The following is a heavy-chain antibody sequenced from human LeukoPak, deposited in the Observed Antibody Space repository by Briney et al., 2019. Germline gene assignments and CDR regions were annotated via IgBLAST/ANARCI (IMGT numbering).Heavy chain of an antibody. CDR2: ISGSGGST. D-gene: IGHD4-17*01. CDR3: VKALSPYGPSGYYYYYYGMDV. V-gene: IGHV3-23*01. Sequence: PGGSLRLSCAASGFTFSSYAMSWVRQAPGKGLEWVSAISGSGGSTYYADSAKGRFTISRDNSKNTLYLQMNSLRAEDTAVYYCVKALSPYGPSGYYYYYYGMDVWGQGTTVTVSS. CDR1: GFTFSSYA. J-gene: IGHJ6*02.